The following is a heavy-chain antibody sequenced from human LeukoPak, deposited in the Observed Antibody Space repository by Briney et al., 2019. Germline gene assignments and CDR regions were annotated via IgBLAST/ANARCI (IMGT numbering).Heavy chain of an antibody. J-gene: IGHJ4*02. CDR1: GFTVSSNY. CDR3: ARDPSGLEPLDY. Sequence: GGSLRLSCAASGFTVSSNYMSWVRQAPGKGLEWVAVISYDGSNKYYADSVKGRFTISRDNSKNTLYLQMNSLRAEDTAVYYCARDPSGLEPLDYWGQGTLVTVSS. V-gene: IGHV3-30-3*01. D-gene: IGHD1-14*01. CDR2: ISYDGSNK.